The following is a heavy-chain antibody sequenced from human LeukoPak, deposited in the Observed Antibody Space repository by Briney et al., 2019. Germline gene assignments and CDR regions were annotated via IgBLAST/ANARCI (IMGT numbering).Heavy chain of an antibody. J-gene: IGHJ4*02. CDR3: ARGYCSGGSCSCPN. CDR2: ISSSGSTI. Sequence: GGSLRLSCAASGFTFSSYEMSWVRQAPGKGLEWVSYISSSGSTIYYADSVKGRFTISRDNAKNSLYLQMNSLRAEDTAVYYCARGYCSGGSCSCPNWGQGTLVTVSS. V-gene: IGHV3-48*03. D-gene: IGHD2-15*01. CDR1: GFTFSSYE.